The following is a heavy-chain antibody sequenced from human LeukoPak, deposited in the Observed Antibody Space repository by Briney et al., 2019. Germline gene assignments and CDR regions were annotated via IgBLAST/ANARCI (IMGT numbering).Heavy chain of an antibody. Sequence: GGSLRLSCAASGFTFITYGMHWVRQAPGKGLEWVAVISYDGSNKYYADSVKGRFTISRDKSKNTLYLQMNSLRGDDTDLYYCAKDLWTYGSGSSVDCWGQGTLVTVFS. D-gene: IGHD3-10*01. CDR2: ISYDGSNK. J-gene: IGHJ4*02. CDR1: GFTFITYG. V-gene: IGHV3-30*18. CDR3: AKDLWTYGSGSSVDC.